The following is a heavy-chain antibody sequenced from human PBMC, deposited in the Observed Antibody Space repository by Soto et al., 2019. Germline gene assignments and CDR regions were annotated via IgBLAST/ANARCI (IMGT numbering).Heavy chain of an antibody. V-gene: IGHV4-39*01. CDR3: ARKYYNCNFVD. J-gene: IGHJ4*02. CDR2: ISHIGNA. D-gene: IGHD1-7*01. CDR1: GASISSGYFY. Sequence: SETLSLTCLVSGASISSGYFYWGWIRQPPGKGLEWIATISHIGNAYYNYNPSLMSRCTISVDTSKNQFSLKLTSVTAADTAVYYGARKYYNCNFVDWGQGTLVTVSS.